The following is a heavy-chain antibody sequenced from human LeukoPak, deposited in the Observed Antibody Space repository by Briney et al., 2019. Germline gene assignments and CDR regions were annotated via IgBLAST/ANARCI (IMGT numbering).Heavy chain of an antibody. CDR1: GFTFSSYA. CDR2: ISGSGGST. D-gene: IGHD6-19*01. CDR3: AKGDPGQWLVLIDY. Sequence: PGGSLRLSCAASGFTFSSYAMSWVRQAPGKGLERVSAISGSGGSTYYADSVKGRLTISRDNSKNTLYLQMNSLRAEDTAVYYCAKGDPGQWLVLIDYWGQGTLVTVSS. V-gene: IGHV3-23*01. J-gene: IGHJ4*02.